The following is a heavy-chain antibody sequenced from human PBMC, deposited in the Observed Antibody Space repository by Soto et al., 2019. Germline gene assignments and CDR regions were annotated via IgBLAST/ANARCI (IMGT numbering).Heavy chain of an antibody. V-gene: IGHV1-46*01. Sequence: RASVKVSCKSSGYTFTSYYMRWVRQAPGQGLEWMGIINPSGGSTSYAQKFQGRVTMTRDTSTSTVYMELSSLRSEDTAVYYCARVGYSYGALDYWGQGTLVTVSS. CDR2: INPSGGST. CDR1: GYTFTSYY. D-gene: IGHD5-18*01. J-gene: IGHJ4*02. CDR3: ARVGYSYGALDY.